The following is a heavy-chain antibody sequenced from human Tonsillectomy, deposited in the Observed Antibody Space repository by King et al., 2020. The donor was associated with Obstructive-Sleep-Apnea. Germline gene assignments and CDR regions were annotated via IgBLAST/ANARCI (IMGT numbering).Heavy chain of an antibody. V-gene: IGHV1-8*01. CDR3: ATRRGAGSSDY. CDR1: GYTFTNYD. D-gene: IGHD2-2*01. CDR2: MNPNGGNI. Sequence: QLVQSGAEVRKPGASVKVSCKASGYTFTNYDINWVRQATGQGLEWMGWMNPNGGNIGYAQDFQGRVTRTRNTSISTAYMEVSSLRSEDTAVYYCATRRGAGSSDYWGQGTLVTVSS. J-gene: IGHJ4*02.